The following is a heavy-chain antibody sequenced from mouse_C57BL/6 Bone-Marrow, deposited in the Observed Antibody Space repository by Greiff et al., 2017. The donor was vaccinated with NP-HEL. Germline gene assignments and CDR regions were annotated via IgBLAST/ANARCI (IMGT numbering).Heavy chain of an antibody. D-gene: IGHD1-1*01. CDR1: GYTFTSYW. CDR2: INPSSGYT. J-gene: IGHJ2*01. Sequence: VQLQQSGAELAKPGASVKLSCKASGYTFTSYWMHWVKQRPGQGLEWIGYINPSSGYTKYNQKFKDKATLTADKSSSTAYMQLSSLTYEDSAVCYCARELDVFFYYGSSYVGDYWGQGTTLTVSA. V-gene: IGHV1-7*01. CDR3: ARELDVFFYYGSSYVGDY.